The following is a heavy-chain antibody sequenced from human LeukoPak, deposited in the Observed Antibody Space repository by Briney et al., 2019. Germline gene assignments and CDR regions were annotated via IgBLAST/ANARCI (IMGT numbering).Heavy chain of an antibody. CDR3: ARHSSAARPNFDY. CDR2: IRYDGSNK. V-gene: IGHV3-30*02. Sequence: PGGSLRLSCAASGFTFSDHSMNWVRQAPGKGLEWVAFIRYDGSNKYYADSVKGRFTISRDNSKNTLYLQMNSLRAEDTAVYYCARHSSAARPNFDYWGQGTLVTVSS. D-gene: IGHD6-6*01. J-gene: IGHJ4*02. CDR1: GFTFSDHS.